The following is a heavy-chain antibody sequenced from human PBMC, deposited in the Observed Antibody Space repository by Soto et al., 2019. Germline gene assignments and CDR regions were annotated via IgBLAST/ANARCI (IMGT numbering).Heavy chain of an antibody. J-gene: IGHJ4*02. V-gene: IGHV3-23*01. Sequence: EVQVLESGGGLEQPGGSLRLSCAASGFTFRSYVMSWVRQAPGKGLEWVSRISGPGGSRYYADSVRGRFTISRDNSNNTVYLQMDSLRAEDTAIYYCARFRSGIGWDFWGQGTLVTVSS. CDR2: ISGPGGSR. D-gene: IGHD2-15*01. CDR1: GFTFRSYV. CDR3: ARFRSGIGWDF.